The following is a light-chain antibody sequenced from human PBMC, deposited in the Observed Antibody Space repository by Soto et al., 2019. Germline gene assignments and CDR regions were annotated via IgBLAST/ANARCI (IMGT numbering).Light chain of an antibody. V-gene: IGLV2-23*02. CDR2: EVS. J-gene: IGLJ7*01. CDR1: RSNVGSYNF. CDR3: CSYAGNNTLV. Sequence: QSALTQPASVSGSHGQSFTISCTGTRSNVGSYNFVSWYRQYPGKAPELIIFEVSQRPSTFFNRFSGSKSGNTASLTVSGLQFDDEADYYCCSYAGNNTLVFGGGTQLTVL.